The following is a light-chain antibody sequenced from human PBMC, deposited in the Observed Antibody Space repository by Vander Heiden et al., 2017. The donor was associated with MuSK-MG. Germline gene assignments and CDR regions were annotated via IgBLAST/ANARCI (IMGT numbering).Light chain of an antibody. J-gene: IGLJ2*01. Sequence: STELTQNPAVSVALGQTVRITCQGDSLRSYNASWYQQKPGQSPVLVICGKNNRPSGIPDRFSGSSSGNTASLTITGAQAEDDADYYCNTRDSSGNHVVFGGGTKLTVL. CDR2: GKN. V-gene: IGLV3-19*01. CDR3: NTRDSSGNHVV. CDR1: SLRSYN.